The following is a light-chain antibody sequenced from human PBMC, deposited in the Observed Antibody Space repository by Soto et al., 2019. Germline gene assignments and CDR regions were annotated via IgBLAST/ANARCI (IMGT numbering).Light chain of an antibody. J-gene: IGLJ1*01. CDR1: SSDVGGYNY. CDR2: EVS. CDR3: SSYAGSNAYV. V-gene: IGLV2-8*01. Sequence: QSALTQPPSASGSPGQSVTISCTGTSSDVGGYNYVSWYQQHPGKAPKLMIYEVSKRPSGVPDRFSGSKSGNTASLTVSGLHAEEEADYYCSSYAGSNAYVFGTGTKVTVL.